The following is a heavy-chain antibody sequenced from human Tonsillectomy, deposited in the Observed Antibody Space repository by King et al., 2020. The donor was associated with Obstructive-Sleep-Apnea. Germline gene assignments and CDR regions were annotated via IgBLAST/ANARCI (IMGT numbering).Heavy chain of an antibody. J-gene: IGHJ4*02. CDR1: GYTFTSYG. CDR3: ARAQDYDFWSGSENFDY. D-gene: IGHD3-3*01. CDR2: ISAYNGNT. V-gene: IGHV1-18*04. Sequence: VQLVESGAEVKKPGASVKVSCKASGYTFTSYGISWVRQAPGQGLEWMGWISAYNGNTNYAQKLQGRVTMTTDTSTSTAYMELRSLGPDDTAVYYCARAQDYDFWSGSENFDYWGQGTLVTVSS.